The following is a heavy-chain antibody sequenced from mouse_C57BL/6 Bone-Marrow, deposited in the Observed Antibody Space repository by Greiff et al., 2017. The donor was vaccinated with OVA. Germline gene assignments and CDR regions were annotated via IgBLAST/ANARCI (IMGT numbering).Heavy chain of an antibody. Sequence: EVQLQQSGPGLVKPSQSLSLTCSVTGYSITSGYYWNWIRQFPGNKLEWMGYISYDGSNKYNPSLKNRISITRDTSKNQFFLKLNSVTTEDTATYYCARDPYDYPYFDYWGQGTTLTVSS. V-gene: IGHV3-6*01. CDR3: ARDPYDYPYFDY. CDR1: GYSITSGYY. CDR2: ISYDGSN. D-gene: IGHD2-4*01. J-gene: IGHJ2*01.